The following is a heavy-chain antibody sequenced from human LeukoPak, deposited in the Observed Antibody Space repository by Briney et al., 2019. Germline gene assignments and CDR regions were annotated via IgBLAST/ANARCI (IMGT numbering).Heavy chain of an antibody. Sequence: ASVKVSCKASGYTFTSYGISWVRQAPGQGLEWVGWISAYNGNTNYAQKLQGRVTMATDTSTSTAYMELRSLRSDDTAVYYCARDSSSWYDEGYFDYWGQGTLVTVSP. CDR3: ARDSSSWYDEGYFDY. D-gene: IGHD6-13*01. CDR2: ISAYNGNT. V-gene: IGHV1-18*01. J-gene: IGHJ4*02. CDR1: GYTFTSYG.